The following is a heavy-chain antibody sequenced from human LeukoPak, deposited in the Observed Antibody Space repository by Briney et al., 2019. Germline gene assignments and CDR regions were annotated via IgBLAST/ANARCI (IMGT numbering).Heavy chain of an antibody. CDR1: GASISSYY. J-gene: IGHJ2*01. CDR3: ARGRDNADWYFDL. V-gene: IGHV4-59*01. CDR2: FYYGGST. Sequence: ETLPLTRTVSGASISSYYWSWIRQPPGKGLEWIGYFYYGGSTNYNPSLKSRVTISIDTSRTQFSLKLSSVTAADTAVYYCARGRDNADWYFDLWGRGTLVTVSS. D-gene: IGHD1-14*01.